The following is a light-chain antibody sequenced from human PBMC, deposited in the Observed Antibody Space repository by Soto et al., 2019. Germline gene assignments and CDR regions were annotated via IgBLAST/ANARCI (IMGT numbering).Light chain of an antibody. V-gene: IGKV3-15*01. CDR3: QQYNNWPYT. Sequence: EIVMTQSPATLSVSPGERVTLSCRASQSVFTNLAWSQHKPGQASRLLIYGASTRATGLPARFSGSGSGTDFTLTISSLQSEDFALYYCQQYNNWPYTFGQGTKLEIK. CDR1: QSVFTN. J-gene: IGKJ2*01. CDR2: GAS.